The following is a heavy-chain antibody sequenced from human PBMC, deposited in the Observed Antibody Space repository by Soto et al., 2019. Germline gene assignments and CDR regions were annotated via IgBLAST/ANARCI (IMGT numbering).Heavy chain of an antibody. D-gene: IGHD3-10*01. CDR2: ISGFNDDT. V-gene: IGHV1-18*01. CDR3: ARSGSYYPARNWFGP. Sequence: QLVQSGVEMKNPGASVKVSCKASGYTFTSYGISWVRQAPGQGLEWMGWISGFNDDTNHAQKFQGRVTVTKDTSTSTAYMERRSLKSDDTAMYYCARSGSYYPARNWFGPWGQGPWSSSRQ. J-gene: IGHJ5*02. CDR1: GYTFTSYG.